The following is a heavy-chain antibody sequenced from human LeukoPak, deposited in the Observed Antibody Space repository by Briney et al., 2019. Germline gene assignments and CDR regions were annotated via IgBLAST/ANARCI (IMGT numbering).Heavy chain of an antibody. Sequence: ASVKVSCTASGYTFTSYYMHWVRQAPGQGLEWMGIINPSGGSTSYAQKFQGRVTMTRDTSTSTVYMELSSLRSEDTAVYYCARDHRTYYDFWSGYTPKYYFDYWGQGTLVTVSS. D-gene: IGHD3-3*01. CDR1: GYTFTSYY. CDR3: ARDHRTYYDFWSGYTPKYYFDY. J-gene: IGHJ4*02. V-gene: IGHV1-46*01. CDR2: INPSGGST.